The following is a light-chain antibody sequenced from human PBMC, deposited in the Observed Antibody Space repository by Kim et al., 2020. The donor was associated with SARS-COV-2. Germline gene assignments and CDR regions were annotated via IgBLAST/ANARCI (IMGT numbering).Light chain of an antibody. CDR3: NSRDSSGDHVV. V-gene: IGLV3-19*01. Sequence: SSELTQDPAVSVALGQTVRLTCQGDSLRNYYATWYQQRPGQAPVLVLYGKYNRPSGIQDRFSGSASGNTASLTITGAQAEDEADYYCNSRDSSGDHVVFGGGTQLTVL. J-gene: IGLJ3*02. CDR1: SLRNYY. CDR2: GKY.